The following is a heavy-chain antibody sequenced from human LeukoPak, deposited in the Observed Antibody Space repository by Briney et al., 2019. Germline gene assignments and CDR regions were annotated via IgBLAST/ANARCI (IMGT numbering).Heavy chain of an antibody. J-gene: IGHJ5*02. CDR3: AKDWGSSGWYNYFDP. Sequence: PGGSLRLSCAASGFTFSSCAMSWVRQAPGKGLEWVAMISYNGNSKYYGDSVKGRFTISRDNSKDTLYLEMDSLRTEDTAVYYCAKDWGSSGWYNYFDPWGQGTLVTVS. V-gene: IGHV3-30*04. CDR2: ISYNGNSK. CDR1: GFTFSSCA. D-gene: IGHD6-19*01.